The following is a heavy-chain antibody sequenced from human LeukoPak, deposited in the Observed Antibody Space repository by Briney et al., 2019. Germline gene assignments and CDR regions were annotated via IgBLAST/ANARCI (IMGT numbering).Heavy chain of an antibody. CDR3: ATGGTYYYANTSYHTFDY. V-gene: IGHV1-24*01. CDR1: GYTLTELS. D-gene: IGHD3-22*01. Sequence: GASVKVSCTVSGYTLTELSIHWVRLAPGKRLEWMGGFDPEDGETIYAQKFQGRVTMTEDTSTYTANMELSSLRSDDTAVYYCATGGTYYYANTSYHTFDYWGQGTLLTVSS. J-gene: IGHJ4*02. CDR2: FDPEDGET.